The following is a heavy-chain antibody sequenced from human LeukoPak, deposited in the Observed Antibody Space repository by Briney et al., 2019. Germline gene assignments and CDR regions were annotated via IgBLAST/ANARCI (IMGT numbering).Heavy chain of an antibody. CDR2: INHSGST. CDR1: GGSISSYY. V-gene: IGHV4-34*01. D-gene: IGHD2-2*01. CDR3: ARDNGVPGTYYYYGMDV. J-gene: IGHJ6*02. Sequence: ASETLSLTCTVSGGSISSYYWSWIRQPPGKGLEWIGEINHSGSTNYNPSLKSRVTISVDTSKNQFSLKLSSVTAADTAVYYCARDNGVPGTYYYYGMDVWGQGTTVTVSS.